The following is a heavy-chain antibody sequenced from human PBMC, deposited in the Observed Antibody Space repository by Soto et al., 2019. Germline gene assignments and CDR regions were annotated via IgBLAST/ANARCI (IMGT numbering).Heavy chain of an antibody. J-gene: IGHJ4*02. CDR1: GGSISSGDYY. D-gene: IGHD2-15*01. CDR2: IYYSGST. V-gene: IGHV4-30-4*01. CDR3: ARAGVVVAATLGAYDY. Sequence: SETLSLTCTVSGGSISSGDYYWSWIRQPPGKGLEWIGYIYYSGSTYYNPSLKSRVTISVDTSKNQFSLKLSSVTAADTAVYYCARAGVVVAATLGAYDYWGQGTLVTVSS.